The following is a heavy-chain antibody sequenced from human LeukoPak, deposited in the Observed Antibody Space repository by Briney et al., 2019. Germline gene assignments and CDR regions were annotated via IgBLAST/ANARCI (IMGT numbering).Heavy chain of an antibody. D-gene: IGHD1-14*01. J-gene: IGHJ4*02. CDR2: ILYDGRNK. Sequence: GRSLRLSCAAAAFTFSSYGTHWVRQAPGKGLEWVAVILYDGRNKNYADSVKGRFTLSRDNSKNTLYLQMNSVRAEDTAVYYCAKSGPEAGYFDYWGQGTLVTVSS. CDR1: AFTFSSYG. CDR3: AKSGPEAGYFDY. V-gene: IGHV3-30*18.